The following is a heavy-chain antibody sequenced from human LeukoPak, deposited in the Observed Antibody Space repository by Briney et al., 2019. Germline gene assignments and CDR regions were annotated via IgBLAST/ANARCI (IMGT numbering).Heavy chain of an antibody. Sequence: PSETLSLTCTVSGGSISSYYWSWIRQPAGKGLEWIGRLYTSESPNYNPSLKSRVTMSVDTPKNLLSLKLGSVTAADTAVFYCARGKLERRDRYYYMDVWGKGTTVTISS. CDR1: GGSISSYY. D-gene: IGHD1-1*01. CDR3: ARGKLERRDRYYYMDV. J-gene: IGHJ6*03. V-gene: IGHV4-4*07. CDR2: LYTSESP.